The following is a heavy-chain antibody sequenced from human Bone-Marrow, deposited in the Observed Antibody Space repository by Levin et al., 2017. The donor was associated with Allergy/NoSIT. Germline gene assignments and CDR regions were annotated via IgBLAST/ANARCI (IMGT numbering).Heavy chain of an antibody. V-gene: IGHV3-48*02. CDR1: GFTFSSYS. CDR3: ASLLRRWLVRGVVLDV. Sequence: PGGSLRLSCAASGFTFSSYSMNWVRQAPGKGLEWVSYISSSSSTIYYADSVKGRFTISRDNAKNSLYLQMNSLRDEDTAVYYCASLLRRWLVRGVVLDVWGQGTTVTVSS. J-gene: IGHJ6*02. CDR2: ISSSSSTI. D-gene: IGHD6-19*01.